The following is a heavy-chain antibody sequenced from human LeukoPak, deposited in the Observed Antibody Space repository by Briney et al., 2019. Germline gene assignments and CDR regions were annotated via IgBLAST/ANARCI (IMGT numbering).Heavy chain of an antibody. CDR3: ARDHLREGATGASEI. V-gene: IGHV3-7*05. CDR1: RFTFSNYW. CDR2: IKQDGGEK. J-gene: IGHJ3*02. Sequence: GRSLRLSCAASRFTFSNYWISWVRQAPGKGLEWVANIKQDGGEKNYVDSVKGRFTISRDNAKNSLYLQMISLRVEDTAVYYCARDHLREGATGASEIWGQGTMVTVSS. D-gene: IGHD1-26*01.